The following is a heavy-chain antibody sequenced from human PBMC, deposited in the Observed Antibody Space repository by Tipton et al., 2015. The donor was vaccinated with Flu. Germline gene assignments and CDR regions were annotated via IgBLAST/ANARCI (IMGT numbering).Heavy chain of an antibody. V-gene: IGHV4-38-2*01. CDR2: IYHSGTT. D-gene: IGHD3-10*02. CDR3: ARHTGDSVRGVIDY. CDR1: GYSIRSAYY. Sequence: PSLTCSVSGYSIRSAYYWGWVRRPPGKGLEWIGTIYHSGTTYYNPSLKSRLTISVDTSKNQFSLKLSSVTAADTAVYYCARHTGDSVRGVIDYWGQGTLVTVSS. J-gene: IGHJ4*02.